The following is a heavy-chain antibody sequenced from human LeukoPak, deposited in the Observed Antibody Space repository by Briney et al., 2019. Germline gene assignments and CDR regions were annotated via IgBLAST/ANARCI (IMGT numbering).Heavy chain of an antibody. J-gene: IGHJ4*02. CDR1: EFNVSNNY. D-gene: IGHD3-22*01. CDR3: ARTASSGYFYFDY. V-gene: IGHV3-53*01. Sequence: PGGSLRLSCVASEFNVSNNYMSWVRQAPGKGLEWVSVMYGSGARYYAASMNGRFTISRDNSKNTLYLQMDSLRGDDTAVYCCARTASSGYFYFDYWGQGTLVTVSS. CDR2: MYGSGAR.